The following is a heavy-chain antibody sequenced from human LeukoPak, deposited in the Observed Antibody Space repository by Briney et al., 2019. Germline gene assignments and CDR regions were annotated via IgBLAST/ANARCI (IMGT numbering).Heavy chain of an antibody. V-gene: IGHV1-46*01. D-gene: IGHD6-13*01. CDR2: INPRGGST. CDR1: GYTFTGYY. CDR3: ARGGSTWTGYFDY. J-gene: IGHJ4*02. Sequence: ASVKVSCKASGYTFTGYYMHWVRQAPGQGLEWMGTINPRGGSTSYAQKFQGRVTMTRDTSTSTVYMELSSLRSEDTAVYYCARGGSTWTGYFDYWGQGTLVTVSS.